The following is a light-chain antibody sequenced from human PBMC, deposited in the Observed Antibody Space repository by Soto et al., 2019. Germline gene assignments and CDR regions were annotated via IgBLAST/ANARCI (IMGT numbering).Light chain of an antibody. J-gene: IGLJ1*01. CDR2: GVT. Sequence: QSALTQPASVSGSPGQSITISCTGTSSDIGAYNYVSWYQQYPGKAPKLMIYGVTNRPSRVSNRFSGSKTGNTASLTISGLQAEDEADYYCFSNRSGDSHVFGTGTKVTVL. CDR3: FSNRSGDSHV. CDR1: SSDIGAYNY. V-gene: IGLV2-14*01.